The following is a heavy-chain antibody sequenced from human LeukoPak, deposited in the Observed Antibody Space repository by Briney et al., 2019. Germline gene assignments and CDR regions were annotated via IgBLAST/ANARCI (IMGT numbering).Heavy chain of an antibody. Sequence: SETLSLTCTVSNGSISSFYWTWIRQPPGKGLGWIGYIYYTGTTDYNPSLKSRVTISVDTSKNQFSLKLSSVTAADTAVYYCARGYGRYFDYWGQGTLVTVSS. J-gene: IGHJ4*02. CDR1: NGSISSFY. D-gene: IGHD5-18*01. V-gene: IGHV4-59*01. CDR3: ARGYGRYFDY. CDR2: IYYTGTT.